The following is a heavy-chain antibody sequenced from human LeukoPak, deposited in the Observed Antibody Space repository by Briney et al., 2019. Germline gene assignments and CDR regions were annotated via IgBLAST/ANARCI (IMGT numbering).Heavy chain of an antibody. CDR3: AQDLGQNYCVYYGMDV. J-gene: IGHJ6*02. Sequence: GGSLRLSCADSELTFSSFGMHWVRQAPGKGLEWVAVISYDGGNKYYADSVKGRFTISRDNSKNTLYLQMNSLRADDTAVYYCAQDLGQNYCVYYGMDVWGQGTTVTVSS. D-gene: IGHD3-3*01. CDR2: ISYDGGNK. V-gene: IGHV3-30*18. CDR1: ELTFSSFG.